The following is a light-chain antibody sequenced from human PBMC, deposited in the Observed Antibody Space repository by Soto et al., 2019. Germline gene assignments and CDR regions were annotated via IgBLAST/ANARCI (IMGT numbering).Light chain of an antibody. J-gene: IGLJ2*01. CDR3: QSYDSRLSGVV. CDR1: TFNVGEGFD. V-gene: IGLV1-40*01. CDR2: SNP. Sequence: QSVLTQPPSVSGATGQRVVVSCNGTTFNVGEGFDVHWYQQLPGKVPKLLIYSNPNRPSGVPDRCSGSRSGSSASLASEGLQADDEADYDCQSYDSRLSGVVFGGGTTLTVL.